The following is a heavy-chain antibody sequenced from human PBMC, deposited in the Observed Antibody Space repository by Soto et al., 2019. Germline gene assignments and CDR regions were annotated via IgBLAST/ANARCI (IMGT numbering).Heavy chain of an antibody. CDR2: ISTTSFTI. D-gene: IGHD2-15*01. V-gene: IGHV3-48*02. Sequence: GESLKISCAASGFSFSTYNMDWVRQAPGKRPEWIAYISTTSFTIYYADSVKGRFTISRDNDRNSLYLEMNSLGDEDTAVYYCARDRCYDGTCYSASDSWGQGTLVTVSS. CDR1: GFSFSTYN. CDR3: ARDRCYDGTCYSASDS. J-gene: IGHJ5*01.